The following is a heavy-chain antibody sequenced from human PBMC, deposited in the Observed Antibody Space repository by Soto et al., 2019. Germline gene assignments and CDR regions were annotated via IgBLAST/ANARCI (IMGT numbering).Heavy chain of an antibody. V-gene: IGHV3-23*01. CDR3: AKEVGHSN. J-gene: IGHJ4*02. CDR2: ISGSGGST. D-gene: IGHD3-16*01. CDR1: GFTFSSYG. Sequence: GLSMRLSCRASGFTFSSYGMTWVIQAPGKGLEWVSAISGSGGSTYYADSVKGRFTISRDNSKNTLYLQMKSLRAEDTAVYYCAKEVGHSNWGQGILVTVSS.